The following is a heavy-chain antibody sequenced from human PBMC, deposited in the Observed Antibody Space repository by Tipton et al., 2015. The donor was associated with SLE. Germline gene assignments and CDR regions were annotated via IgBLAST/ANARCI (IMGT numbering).Heavy chain of an antibody. CDR1: GGSINSGTYY. CDR3: ARRLVAVIWVDP. D-gene: IGHD3-22*01. J-gene: IGHJ5*02. CDR2: INYSGST. V-gene: IGHV4-39*07. Sequence: TLSLTCTVSGGSINSGTYYWGWIRQPPGKGLEWIGSINYSGSTYYNPSLKSRVTTSVDMSKNQFSLKLSSVTAADTAVYYCARRLVAVIWVDPWGQAALVSVSS.